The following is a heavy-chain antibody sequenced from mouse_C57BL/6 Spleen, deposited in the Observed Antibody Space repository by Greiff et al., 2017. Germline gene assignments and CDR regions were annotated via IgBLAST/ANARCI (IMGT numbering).Heavy chain of an antibody. CDR2: INYDGSST. CDR1: GFTFSDYY. Sequence: EVQVVESEGGLVQPGSSMKLSCTASGFTFSDYYMAWVRQVPEKGLEWVANINYDGSSTYYLDSLKSRFIISRDNAKNILYLQMSSLESEDTATYYCARDGDYGSSYDYAMDYWGQGTSVTVSS. D-gene: IGHD1-1*01. CDR3: ARDGDYGSSYDYAMDY. J-gene: IGHJ4*01. V-gene: IGHV5-16*01.